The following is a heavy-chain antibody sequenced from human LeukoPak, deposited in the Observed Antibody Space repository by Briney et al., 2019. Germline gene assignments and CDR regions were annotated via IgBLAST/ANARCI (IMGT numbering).Heavy chain of an antibody. D-gene: IGHD3-16*01. CDR1: GYTFTSYG. CDR2: ISAYNGNT. J-gene: IGHJ6*02. Sequence: ASVKVSCKASGYTFTSYGISWVRQAPGQGLEWMGWISAYNGNTNYAQKLQGRATMTTDTSTSTAYMELRSLRSDDTAVYYCARDRPDYVWGSYRYYYGMDVWGQGTTVTVSS. CDR3: ARDRPDYVWGSYRYYYGMDV. V-gene: IGHV1-18*01.